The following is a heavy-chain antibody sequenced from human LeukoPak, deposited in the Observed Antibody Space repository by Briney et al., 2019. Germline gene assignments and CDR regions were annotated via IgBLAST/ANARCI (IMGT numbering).Heavy chain of an antibody. V-gene: IGHV3-7*01. Sequence: PGGSLRLSCAASGFTFSSYWMNWVRQAPGKGLEWVANIKQDGNEKYYVDSVKGRFTISRDNAKNSLYLQMNSLRAEDTAVYYCARELLGHGYNSGDFDYWGQETLVTVSS. J-gene: IGHJ4*02. CDR3: ARELLGHGYNSGDFDY. CDR2: IKQDGNEK. D-gene: IGHD5-24*01. CDR1: GFTFSSYW.